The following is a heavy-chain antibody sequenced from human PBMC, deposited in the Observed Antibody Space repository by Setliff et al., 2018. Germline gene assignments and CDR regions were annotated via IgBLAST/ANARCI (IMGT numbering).Heavy chain of an antibody. CDR2: IIPLSDIT. D-gene: IGHD5-12*01. CDR3: ARERGDIATTTSYYYYLDV. CDR1: GGAFTSRG. Sequence: SVKVSCKTSGGAFTSRGVSWVRQAPGQGLEWMGGIIPLSDITSYAQTLQGRVTITTDESTSTAYMELSSLRSEDTAVYYCARERGDIATTTSYYYYLDVWGKGTTVTVSS. V-gene: IGHV1-69*05. J-gene: IGHJ6*03.